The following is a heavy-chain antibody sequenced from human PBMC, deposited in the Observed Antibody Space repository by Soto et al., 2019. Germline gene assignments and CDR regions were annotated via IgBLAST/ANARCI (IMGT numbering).Heavy chain of an antibody. V-gene: IGHV3-53*01. CDR1: GFTVSSNH. CDR3: ARENVVRGVIGAFDI. Sequence: GGSLRLSCAASGFTVSSNHMNWVRQAPGKGLEWVSLIYNTATTYYADSVKGRFTVSRDISNNTVYLHMNSLRAEDTAIYYCARENVVRGVIGAFDIWGHGTKVTVSS. CDR2: IYNTATT. D-gene: IGHD3-10*01. J-gene: IGHJ3*02.